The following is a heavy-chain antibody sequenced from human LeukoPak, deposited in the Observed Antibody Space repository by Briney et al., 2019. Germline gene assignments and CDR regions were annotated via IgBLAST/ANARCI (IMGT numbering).Heavy chain of an antibody. V-gene: IGHV4-59*08. CDR2: VSADGTT. D-gene: IGHD2-15*01. J-gene: IGHJ4*02. CDR3: ARLDCVLEGCYNH. Sequence: SETLSLTCSVSGDSVTSSYWNWIRQPPGKGLEWIGYVSADGTTNYSPSLRSRLIMSVDTAKNDISLILMSVTAADTAIYYCARLDCVLEGCYNHWGRGILVTAAS. CDR1: GDSVTSSY.